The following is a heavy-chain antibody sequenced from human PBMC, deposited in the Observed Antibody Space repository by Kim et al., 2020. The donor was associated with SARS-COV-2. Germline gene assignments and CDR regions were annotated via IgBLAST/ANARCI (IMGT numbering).Heavy chain of an antibody. Sequence: SLKSRVTISVDTSKNQFSLKLSSVTAADTAVYYCAGDRVGYSGEPDAFDIWGQGTMVTVSS. D-gene: IGHD5-12*01. V-gene: IGHV4-31*02. J-gene: IGHJ3*02. CDR3: AGDRVGYSGEPDAFDI.